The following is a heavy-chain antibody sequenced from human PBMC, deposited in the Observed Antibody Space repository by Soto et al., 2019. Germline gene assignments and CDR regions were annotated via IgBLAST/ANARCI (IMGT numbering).Heavy chain of an antibody. Sequence: ASVKVSCKASGYSVTNYGMNWVPQAPGQGLERMGWFNTYTGNPTYDQGFTGRFVFSMDTSASTAYLQISCLKSAHTDLYSSPRSPDSSSYYHYLYYWGKGTRFTTSS. CDR2: FNTYTGNP. V-gene: IGHV7-4-1*02. D-gene: IGHD3-3*02. CDR1: GYSVTNYG. J-gene: IGHJ4*02. CDR3: PRSPDSSSYYHYLYY.